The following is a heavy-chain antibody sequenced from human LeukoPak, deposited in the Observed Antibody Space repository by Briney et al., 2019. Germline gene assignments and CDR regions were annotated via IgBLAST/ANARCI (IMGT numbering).Heavy chain of an antibody. CDR1: GGSISRYY. CDR3: ARAPGRGYFDY. Sequence: SETLSLTCTVSGGSISRYYWSWIRQPPGKGLEWIGYIYYSGSTNYNPSLKSRVTISVDTSKNQFSLKLSSVTAADTAVYYCARAPGRGYFDYWGQGTLVTVSS. J-gene: IGHJ4*02. V-gene: IGHV4-59*01. CDR2: IYYSGST.